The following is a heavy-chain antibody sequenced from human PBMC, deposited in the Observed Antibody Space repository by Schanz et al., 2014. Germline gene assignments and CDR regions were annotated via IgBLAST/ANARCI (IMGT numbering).Heavy chain of an antibody. CDR1: GYTFTSHG. D-gene: IGHD1-7*01. CDR3: AKDRRSTSGGLNYSFGPYHYYGLDV. V-gene: IGHV1-18*01. Sequence: QVQLVQSGAEVKKPGASVKVSCKASGYTFTSHGISWVRQAPGQGLEWMGWITAYNGDTNYALKLQGRVTMTTDTSTGTAYMELSRLKVDDTGVYYCAKDRRSTSGGLNYSFGPYHYYGLDVWGQGTTVIVSS. J-gene: IGHJ6*02. CDR2: ITAYNGDT.